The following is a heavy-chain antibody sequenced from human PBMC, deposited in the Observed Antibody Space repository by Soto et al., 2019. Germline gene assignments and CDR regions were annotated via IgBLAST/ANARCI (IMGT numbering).Heavy chain of an antibody. CDR3: AKDDDYYDSSGYYLPFDY. J-gene: IGHJ4*02. Sequence: GGPKRHPWAAAEVTFSSHAMRWVSKETGKGLEWVSAISGSGGSTYYADSVKGRFTISRDNSKNTLYLQMNSLRAEDTAVYYCAKDDDYYDSSGYYLPFDYWGQGTLVTVSS. D-gene: IGHD3-22*01. CDR1: EVTFSSHA. V-gene: IGHV3-23*01. CDR2: ISGSGGST.